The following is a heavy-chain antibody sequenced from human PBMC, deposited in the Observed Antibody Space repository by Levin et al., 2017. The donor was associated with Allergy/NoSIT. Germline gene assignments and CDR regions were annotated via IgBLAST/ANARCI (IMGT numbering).Heavy chain of an antibody. Sequence: PSETLSLTCAVYGGSFSGYYWSWIRQPPGKGLEWIGEINHSGSTNYNPSLKSRVTISVDTSKNQFSLKLSSVTAADTAVYYCARGRGGYSYGYFVFDYWGQGTLVTVSS. CDR1: GGSFSGYY. D-gene: IGHD5-18*01. J-gene: IGHJ4*02. V-gene: IGHV4-34*01. CDR2: INHSGST. CDR3: ARGRGGYSYGYFVFDY.